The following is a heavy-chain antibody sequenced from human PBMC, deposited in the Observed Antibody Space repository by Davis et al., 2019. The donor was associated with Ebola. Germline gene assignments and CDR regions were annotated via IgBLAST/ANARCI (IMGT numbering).Heavy chain of an antibody. CDR1: GGTFSSYA. CDR2: FDPEDGET. D-gene: IGHD2-2*01. CDR3: ATLGCSSTSCYSNWFDP. J-gene: IGHJ5*02. V-gene: IGHV1-24*01. Sequence: AASVKVSCKASGGTFSSYAISWVRQAPGKGLEWMGGFDPEDGETIYAQKFQGRVTMTEDTSTDTAYMELSSLRSEDTAVYYCATLGCSSTSCYSNWFDPWGQGTLVTVSS.